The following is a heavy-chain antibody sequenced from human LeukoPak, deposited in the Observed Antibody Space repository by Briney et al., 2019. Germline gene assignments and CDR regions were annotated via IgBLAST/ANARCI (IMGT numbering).Heavy chain of an antibody. D-gene: IGHD3-16*02. V-gene: IGHV4-34*01. CDR3: ARVGGYDYVWGSYRITFDY. CDR2: INHSGST. CDR1: GFTFSNAW. J-gene: IGHJ4*02. Sequence: GSLRLSCAASGFTFSNAWMSWVRQPPGKGLEWIGEINHSGSTNYNPSLKSRVTISVDTSKNQFSLKLSSVTAADTAVYYCARVGGYDYVWGSYRITFDYWGQGTLVTVSS.